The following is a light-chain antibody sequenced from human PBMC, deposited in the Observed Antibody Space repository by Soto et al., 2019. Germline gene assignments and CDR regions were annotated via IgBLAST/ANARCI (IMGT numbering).Light chain of an antibody. CDR2: AAS. Sequence: DIQMTQSPSSLSASVGDRVTITCRASESINRHLNWYQQQPGRAPKLLIYAASSLQNGVPSRFRGGGSGTHFTLIITNLQPEYFATYYCQQSYTALSITFGQGTRLEIK. V-gene: IGKV1-39*01. CDR3: QQSYTALSIT. J-gene: IGKJ5*01. CDR1: ESINRH.